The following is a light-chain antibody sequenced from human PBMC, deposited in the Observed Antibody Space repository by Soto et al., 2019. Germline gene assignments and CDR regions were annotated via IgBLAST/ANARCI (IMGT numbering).Light chain of an antibody. Sequence: IRLPESPSSFSASTVYRVTITCRASQGISSYLAWYQQKPGKAPKLLIYAASSLQSGVPRRFSGSGSGTDFTLTINSLQPEDFATYYCQQSASFPITFGQGTRLEIK. CDR1: QGISSY. CDR3: QQSASFPIT. CDR2: AAS. J-gene: IGKJ5*01. V-gene: IGKV1-8*01.